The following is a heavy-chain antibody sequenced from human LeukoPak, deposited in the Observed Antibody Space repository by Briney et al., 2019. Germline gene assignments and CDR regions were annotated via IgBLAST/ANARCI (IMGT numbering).Heavy chain of an antibody. CDR1: GYTFTSYY. J-gene: IGHJ4*02. V-gene: IGHV1-3*03. D-gene: IGHD6-19*01. Sequence: RASVKVSCKASGYTFTSYYMHWVRQAPGQRLEWMGWINAGNGNTKYSQEFQGRVTITRDTSASTAYMELSSLRSEDMAVYYCARGGSGWYYFDYWGQGTLVTVSS. CDR2: INAGNGNT. CDR3: ARGGSGWYYFDY.